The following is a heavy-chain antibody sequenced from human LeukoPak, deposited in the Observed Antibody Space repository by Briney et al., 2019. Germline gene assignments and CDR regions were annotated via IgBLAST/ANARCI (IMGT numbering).Heavy chain of an antibody. J-gene: IGHJ4*02. D-gene: IGHD6-19*01. CDR3: ARDLPYSSGWYY. Sequence: ASVKVSCKASGYTFSDYFIHWVRQAPGQGLEWMGWINPNSGGTNYAQKFQGRVTMTRDTSISAAYMELSRLRSDDTAVYYCARDLPYSSGWYYWGQGTLVTVSS. CDR1: GYTFSDYF. V-gene: IGHV1-2*02. CDR2: INPNSGGT.